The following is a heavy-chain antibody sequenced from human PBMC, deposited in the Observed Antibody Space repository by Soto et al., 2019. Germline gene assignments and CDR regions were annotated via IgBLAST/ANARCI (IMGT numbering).Heavy chain of an antibody. CDR1: GYTFTSYG. D-gene: IGHD3-10*01. V-gene: IGHV1-18*01. Sequence: QVQLVQSGAEVKKPGASVKVSCKASGYTFTSYGLSWVRQAPGQGLEWMGWISTYNGNTNYAQKLQGRVTMTTDTSTSTVKMELRSLRADDTAVYYCARAKGRDEGEGVGYWGQGTLVTVSS. CDR2: ISTYNGNT. CDR3: ARAKGRDEGEGVGY. J-gene: IGHJ4*02.